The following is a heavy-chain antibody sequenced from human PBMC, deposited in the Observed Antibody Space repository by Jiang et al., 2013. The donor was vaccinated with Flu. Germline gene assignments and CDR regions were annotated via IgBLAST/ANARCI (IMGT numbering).Heavy chain of an antibody. V-gene: IGHV5-51*01. Sequence: GQLVESGAEVKKPGESLKISCKGSGYSFTSQWIGWVRQTAGKGLEWMAIIFPGNSDTRYSPSFHGQVTISADKSISTAYLQWSSLKASDTAIYYCARQGSTGWWYFDYWGQGTLVTVSS. CDR3: ARQGSTGWWYFDY. J-gene: IGHJ4*02. CDR2: IFPGNSDT. D-gene: IGHD6-19*01. CDR1: GYSFTSQW.